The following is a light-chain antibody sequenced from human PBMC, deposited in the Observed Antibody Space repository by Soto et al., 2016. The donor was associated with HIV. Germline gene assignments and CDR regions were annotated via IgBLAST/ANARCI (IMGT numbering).Light chain of an antibody. J-gene: IGLJ3*02. V-gene: IGLV3-21*03. CDR1: NLGSKS. CDR2: DDD. Sequence: SYVMTQTPSVSVAPGKTARITCGGNNLGSKSVHWYQQKPGQAPVLVVYDDDDRPSGIPERFSGSNSGNTATLTISRVEAGDEADYHCQVWHSSSDHRVFGGGTKLTVL. CDR3: QVWHSSSDHRV.